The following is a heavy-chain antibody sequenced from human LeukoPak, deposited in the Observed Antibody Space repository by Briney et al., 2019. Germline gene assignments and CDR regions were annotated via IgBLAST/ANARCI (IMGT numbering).Heavy chain of an antibody. J-gene: IGHJ5*02. CDR3: AGYEWELRDWFDP. CDR1: GGSISSGSYY. D-gene: IGHD1-26*01. V-gene: IGHV4-61*02. CDR2: IYTSGTT. Sequence: SETLSLTCTVSGGSISSGSYYWSWIRQPAGKGLEWIGRIYTSGTTNYNPSLKSRVTISVDTSKNQFSLKLSSVTAAGTAVYYCAGYEWELRDWFDPWGQGTLVTVSS.